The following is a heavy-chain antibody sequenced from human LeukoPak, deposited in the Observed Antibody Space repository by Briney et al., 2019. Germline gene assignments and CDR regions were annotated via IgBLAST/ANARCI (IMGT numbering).Heavy chain of an antibody. CDR1: GGSISSSNW. D-gene: IGHD5-18*01. V-gene: IGHV4-4*02. CDR2: IYHSGST. Sequence: TSETLSLTCAVSGGSISSSNWWSWVRQPPGKGLEWIGEIYHSGSTNYNPSLKSRVTISVDKSKNQFSLKLSSVTAADTAVYYCARAVVGYSYGYFDYWGQGTLVTVSS. CDR3: ARAVVGYSYGYFDY. J-gene: IGHJ4*02.